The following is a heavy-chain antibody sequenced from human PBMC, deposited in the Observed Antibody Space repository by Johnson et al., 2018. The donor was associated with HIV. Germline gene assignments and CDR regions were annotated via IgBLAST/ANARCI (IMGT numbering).Heavy chain of an antibody. Sequence: VQLVESGGGLVQPGGSLRLSCVVSGFTFRSYWMTWVRQAPGKGLEWVANIKQDGSEKYYVDSVKGRFTISRDNSKNTLYLQMGSLRAEDMAVYYCARGYGGTAFSPYLAFDIWGPGTMVTVSS. D-gene: IGHD4-23*01. CDR2: IKQDGSEK. V-gene: IGHV3-7*04. J-gene: IGHJ3*02. CDR3: ARGYGGTAFSPYLAFDI. CDR1: GFTFRSYW.